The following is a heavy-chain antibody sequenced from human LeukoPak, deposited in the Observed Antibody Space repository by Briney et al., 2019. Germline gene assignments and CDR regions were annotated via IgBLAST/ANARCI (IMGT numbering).Heavy chain of an antibody. CDR3: ARDRSQEFDP. J-gene: IGHJ5*02. CDR2: ISYDGSNK. Sequence: PGGSLRLSCAASGFTFSSYGMHWVRQAPGKGLEWVAVISYDGSNKYYADSVKGRFTISRDNSKNTLYLQMNRLRADDTAVYYCARDRSQEFDPWGQGTLVTVSS. D-gene: IGHD3-10*01. CDR1: GFTFSSYG. V-gene: IGHV3-30*03.